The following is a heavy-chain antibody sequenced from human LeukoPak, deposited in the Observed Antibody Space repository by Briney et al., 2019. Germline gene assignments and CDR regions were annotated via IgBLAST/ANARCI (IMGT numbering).Heavy chain of an antibody. D-gene: IGHD4-17*01. Sequence: SETLSLTCTVSGGSISSGSYYSNWIRQPSGKGLEWIGRVYTSGNTKYNPSLKSRVTISIDTSKNQFSLKLSSVTDADTAVYYCARVGHNDYGDPLDYCGQGTLVTVSS. CDR2: VYTSGNT. CDR3: ARVGHNDYGDPLDY. J-gene: IGHJ4*02. CDR1: GGSISSGSYY. V-gene: IGHV4-61*02.